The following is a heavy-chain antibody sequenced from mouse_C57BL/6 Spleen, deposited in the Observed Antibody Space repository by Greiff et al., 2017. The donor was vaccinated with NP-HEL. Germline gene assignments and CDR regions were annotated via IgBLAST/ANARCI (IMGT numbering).Heavy chain of an antibody. J-gene: IGHJ4*01. D-gene: IGHD1-1*01. CDR2: IYPGSGST. CDR3: ASFYYYGSSYYAMDY. V-gene: IGHV1-55*01. CDR1: GYTFTSYW. Sequence: QVQLQQPGAELVKPGASVKMSCKASGYTFTSYWITWVKQRPGQGLEWIGDIYPGSGSTNYNEKFKSKATLTVDTSSSPAYMQLSSLTSEDSAVYYGASFYYYGSSYYAMDYWGQGTSVTVSS.